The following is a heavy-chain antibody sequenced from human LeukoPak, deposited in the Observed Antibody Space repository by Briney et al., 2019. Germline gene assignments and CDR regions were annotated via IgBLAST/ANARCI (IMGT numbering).Heavy chain of an antibody. J-gene: IGHJ4*02. CDR1: GASINNYY. CDR3: ARGTGCSGATCYFFDY. CDR2: MYTSENT. V-gene: IGHV4-4*07. Sequence: SETLSLTCTVSGASINNYYWSWIRQPAGKGLEWIGRMYTSENTDYNPSLKSRVTMSIDTSKNQFSLRLNSVTAADTAVYYCARGTGCSGATCYFFDYWGQGTLVSVSS. D-gene: IGHD2-15*01.